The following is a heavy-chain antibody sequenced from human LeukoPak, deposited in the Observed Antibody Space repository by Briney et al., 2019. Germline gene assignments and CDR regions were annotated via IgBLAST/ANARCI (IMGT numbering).Heavy chain of an antibody. J-gene: IGHJ3*01. V-gene: IGHV3-23*01. Sequence: GGSPRLSCVASGFTFSTYVMWWVCPAPGLGVEWVSGISRSGSTYYTDSVKGRFTISRDNSKNTLDLQMNSLRAEDTAVYYCAKGGYFDFENWGQGTMVTVSS. CDR3: AKGGYFDFEN. CDR1: GFTFSTYV. D-gene: IGHD3-9*01. CDR2: ISRSGST.